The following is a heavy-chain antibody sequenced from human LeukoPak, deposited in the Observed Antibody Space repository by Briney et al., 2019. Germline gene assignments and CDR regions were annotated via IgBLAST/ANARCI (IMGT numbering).Heavy chain of an antibody. J-gene: IGHJ4*02. CDR1: GFTFSNYN. V-gene: IGHV3-48*04. CDR3: ARDTVEGYYLDF. CDR2: ISSSSNII. Sequence: GGSLRLSCAASGFTFSNYNMNWVRQAPGKGLEWVSYISSSSNIIYYGDSVKGRFTISRDNARNSLYLQMNSLRAEDTAVYYCARDTVEGYYLDFWGQGTPVTVSS. D-gene: IGHD4-23*01.